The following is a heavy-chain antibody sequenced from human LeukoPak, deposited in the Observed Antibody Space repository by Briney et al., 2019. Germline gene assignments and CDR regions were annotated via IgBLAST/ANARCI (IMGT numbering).Heavy chain of an antibody. J-gene: IGHJ4*02. CDR3: GRLMAGLD. CDR1: GGSISSYC. Sequence: KPSETLSLTCTVSGGSISSYCWSWIRQPPGKGLEWIGYIYYSGSTNYNPSLKSRVTISVDTSKNQFSLKLSSVTAADTAVYYCGRLMAGLDWGQGTLVTVSS. D-gene: IGHD6-19*01. CDR2: IYYSGST. V-gene: IGHV4-59*01.